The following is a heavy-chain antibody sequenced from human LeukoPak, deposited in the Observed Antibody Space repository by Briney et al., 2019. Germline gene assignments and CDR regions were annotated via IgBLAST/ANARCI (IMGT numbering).Heavy chain of an antibody. CDR2: ISGSGGST. J-gene: IGHJ6*03. Sequence: PGGSLRLSCAASGFTFSSYGMHWVRQAPGKGLEWVSAISGSGGSTYYADSVKGRFTISRDNSKNTLYLQMNSLRAEDTAVYYCAKGYDFWSGYYYYYYYMDVWGKGTTVTVSS. D-gene: IGHD3-3*01. CDR3: AKGYDFWSGYYYYYYYMDV. V-gene: IGHV3-23*01. CDR1: GFTFSSYG.